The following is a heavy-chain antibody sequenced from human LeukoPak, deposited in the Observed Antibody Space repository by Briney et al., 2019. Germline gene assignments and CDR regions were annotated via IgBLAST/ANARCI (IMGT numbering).Heavy chain of an antibody. V-gene: IGHV4-59*01. CDR2: IYYSGST. D-gene: IGHD1-26*01. Sequence: PSGTLSLTLTVSGGSLSSYYWSWVRQPPGKGLEWIGYIYYSGSTNYNPSLKSRVTISVDTSKNQFSLKLSSVTAADTAVYYCARATVGATLFNPWGQGTLVTVSS. CDR1: GGSLSSYY. J-gene: IGHJ5*02. CDR3: ARATVGATLFNP.